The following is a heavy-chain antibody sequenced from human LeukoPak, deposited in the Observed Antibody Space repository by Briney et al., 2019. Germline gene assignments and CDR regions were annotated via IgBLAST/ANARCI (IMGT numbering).Heavy chain of an antibody. CDR1: GFTFSSYG. J-gene: IGHJ4*02. Sequence: PGGSLRLSCAASGFTFSSYGMHWVRQAPGKGLVWVSRINPDGGTTNYADSVKGRFTISRDNAKNTLYLQMNSLRADDTAIYYCASKLNYGDLFYCGQGTLVTVSS. V-gene: IGHV3-74*01. CDR2: INPDGGTT. CDR3: ASKLNYGDLFY. D-gene: IGHD4-17*01.